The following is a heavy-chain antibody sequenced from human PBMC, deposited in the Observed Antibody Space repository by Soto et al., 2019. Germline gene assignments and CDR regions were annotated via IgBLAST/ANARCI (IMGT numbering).Heavy chain of an antibody. CDR3: ARSIIAAAGILLDY. J-gene: IGHJ4*02. V-gene: IGHV3-33*01. Sequence: GGSLRLSCAASGFTFSSYGMHWVRQAPGKGLEWVAVIWYDGSNKYYADSVKGRFTISRDNSKNTLYLQMNSLRAEDTTVYYCARSIIAAAGILLDYWGQGTLVTVSS. CDR1: GFTFSSYG. CDR2: IWYDGSNK. D-gene: IGHD6-13*01.